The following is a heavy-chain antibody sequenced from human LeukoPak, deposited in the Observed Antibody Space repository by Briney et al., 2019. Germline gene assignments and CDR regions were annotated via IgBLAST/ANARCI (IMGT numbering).Heavy chain of an antibody. D-gene: IGHD6-13*01. V-gene: IGHV1-18*04. J-gene: IGHJ5*01. CDR1: GYTFTSYY. Sequence: EASVKVSCKASGYTFTSYYMHWVRQAPGQGLEWMGWITVYNGNTKYAHKYQDRVTMTTDTSTSTAYMDLRSLRSDDTAVYYCARDRGYEQQRWFDLWGQGTLVTVSS. CDR2: ITVYNGNT. CDR3: ARDRGYEQQRWFDL.